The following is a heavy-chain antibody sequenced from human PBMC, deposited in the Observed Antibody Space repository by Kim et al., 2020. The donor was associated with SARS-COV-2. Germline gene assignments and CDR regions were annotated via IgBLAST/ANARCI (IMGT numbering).Heavy chain of an antibody. D-gene: IGHD3-22*01. CDR1: GYTFARYA. CDR3: ARGLLIGRFYYGMDV. Sequence: ASVKVSCKASGYTFARYALNWVRQAPGQGLEWMGWIDTNTGNPTYVQDFTGRFVSSLDTSVSTAYLQISSLEAEDSAVYYCARGLLIGRFYYGMDVWGQGTTVTVSS. CDR2: IDTNTGNP. V-gene: IGHV7-4-1*02. J-gene: IGHJ6*02.